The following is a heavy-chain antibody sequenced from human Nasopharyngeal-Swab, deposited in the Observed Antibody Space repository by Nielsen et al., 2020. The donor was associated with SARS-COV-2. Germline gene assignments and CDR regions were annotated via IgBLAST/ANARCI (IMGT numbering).Heavy chain of an antibody. D-gene: IGHD3-16*01. Sequence: SGPTLVKPTQTLTLTCTFSGFSLSTSGMCVSWIRQPPGKALEWLVLIDWDDDKYYSTSLKTRLTISKDTSKNQVVLTMTNMDPVDTATYYCARIQAMITFGGANYYGMDVWGQGTTVTVSS. J-gene: IGHJ6*02. CDR3: ARIQAMITFGGANYYGMDV. CDR2: IDWDDDK. V-gene: IGHV2-70*01. CDR1: GFSLSTSGMC.